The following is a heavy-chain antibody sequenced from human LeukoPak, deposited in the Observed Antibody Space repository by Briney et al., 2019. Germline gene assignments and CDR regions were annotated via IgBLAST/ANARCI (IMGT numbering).Heavy chain of an antibody. Sequence: PSETLSLTCTVSGGSISSSSYYWGWIRQPPGKGLEWIGSIYYSGLTNYNPSLKSRITISIDTSKKQISLKLSSVTAADTAVYYCARHTSQTAPFDPWGQGTLVTVSS. J-gene: IGHJ5*02. CDR1: GGSISSSSYY. CDR3: ARHTSQTAPFDP. V-gene: IGHV4-39*01. CDR2: IYYSGLT. D-gene: IGHD2-21*02.